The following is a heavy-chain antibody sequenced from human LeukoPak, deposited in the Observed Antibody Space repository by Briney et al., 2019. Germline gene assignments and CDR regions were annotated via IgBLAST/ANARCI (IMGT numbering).Heavy chain of an antibody. CDR2: IYYSGST. D-gene: IGHD3-3*01. Sequence: PSETLSLTCTVSGGSISSSSYYWGWIRQPPGKGLEWIGSIYYSGSTYYNPSLKSRVTISVDTSKNQFSLKLSSVTAADTAVYYCARVASYYDFWSGYYKSARFDPWGQGTLVTVSS. J-gene: IGHJ5*02. CDR1: GGSISSSSYY. V-gene: IGHV4-39*01. CDR3: ARVASYYDFWSGYYKSARFDP.